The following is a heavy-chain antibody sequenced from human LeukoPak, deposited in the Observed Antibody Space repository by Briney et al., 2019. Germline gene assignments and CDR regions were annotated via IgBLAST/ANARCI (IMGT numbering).Heavy chain of an antibody. D-gene: IGHD6-19*01. V-gene: IGHV1-3*01. Sequence: ASVKVFCKASGYTFTSYAMHWVRQAPGQRLEWMGWINAGNGNTKYSQKFRGRVTITRDTSASTAYMELSSLRSEDTAVYYCARAPLRAVAGFFDYWGQGTLVTVSS. CDR3: ARAPLRAVAGFFDY. CDR1: GYTFTSYA. J-gene: IGHJ4*02. CDR2: INAGNGNT.